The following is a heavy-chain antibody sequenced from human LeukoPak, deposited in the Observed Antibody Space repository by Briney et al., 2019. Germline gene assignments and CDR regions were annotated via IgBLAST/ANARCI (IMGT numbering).Heavy chain of an antibody. D-gene: IGHD3-3*01. V-gene: IGHV4-34*01. CDR3: ARGRKIRSLETWSMDV. CDR2: INHSGST. Sequence: PSETLSLTRAVYGGSFSGYYWSWIRRPPGKGLEWIGEINHSGSTNYNPSLKSRVTISVDTSKNQFSLKLSSVTAADTAVYYCARGRKIRSLETWSMDVWGKGTTVTVSS. CDR1: GGSFSGYY. J-gene: IGHJ6*03.